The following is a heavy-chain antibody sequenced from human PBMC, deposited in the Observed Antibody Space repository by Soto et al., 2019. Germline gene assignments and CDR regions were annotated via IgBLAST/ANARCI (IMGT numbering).Heavy chain of an antibody. Sequence: GGSLRLSCAASGFTVSSNYMSWVRQAPGKGLEWVSVIYSGGSTYYADSVKGRFTISRDNSKNTLYLQMNSPRAEDTAVYYCAREISSGYYWSDYWGQGTLVTVSS. J-gene: IGHJ4*02. CDR2: IYSGGST. CDR1: GFTVSSNY. D-gene: IGHD3-22*01. CDR3: AREISSGYYWSDY. V-gene: IGHV3-53*01.